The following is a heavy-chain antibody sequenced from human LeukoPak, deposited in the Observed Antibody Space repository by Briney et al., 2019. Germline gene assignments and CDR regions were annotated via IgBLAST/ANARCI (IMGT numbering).Heavy chain of an antibody. CDR2: INWNGGST. Sequence: GGSLRLSCAASGFTFDDYGMSWVRQAPGKGLEWVSGINWNGGSTGYADSVKGRFTISRDNAKNSLYLQMNSLRAEDTALYYCARAEGSSSWYKDDFVIWGQGTMVTVSS. J-gene: IGHJ3*02. V-gene: IGHV3-20*04. D-gene: IGHD6-13*01. CDR3: ARAEGSSSWYKDDFVI. CDR1: GFTFDDYG.